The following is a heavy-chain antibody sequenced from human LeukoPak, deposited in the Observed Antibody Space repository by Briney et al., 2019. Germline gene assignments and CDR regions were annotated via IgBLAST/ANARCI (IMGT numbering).Heavy chain of an antibody. V-gene: IGHV3-23*01. CDR1: GFTFTSYS. Sequence: PGGSLRLSCAASGFTFTSYSMNWVRQASGKGLEWVSGTSDRGDYTYYADSVKGRFTISRDSSKNTLFLQMNSLRAEDTALYFCARKAQYNGHYPLDYWGQGILVTVSS. D-gene: IGHD1-7*01. CDR3: ARKAQYNGHYPLDY. CDR2: TSDRGDYT. J-gene: IGHJ4*02.